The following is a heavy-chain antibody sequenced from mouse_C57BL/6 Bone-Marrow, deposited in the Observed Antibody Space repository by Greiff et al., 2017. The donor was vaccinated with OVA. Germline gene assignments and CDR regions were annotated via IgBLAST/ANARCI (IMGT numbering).Heavy chain of an antibody. CDR2: INPNYGTT. CDR1: GYSFTDYN. D-gene: IGHD1-1*01. CDR3: GGGGSSYPAWFAY. J-gene: IGHJ3*01. V-gene: IGHV1-39*01. Sequence: EVQLQQSGPELVKPGASVKISCKASGYSFTDYNMNWVKQSNGKSLEWIGVINPNYGTTSYNQKFKGKATLTVYQSSSTAYMQLNSLTSEDSAVYDCGGGGSSYPAWFAYWGQGTLVTVAA.